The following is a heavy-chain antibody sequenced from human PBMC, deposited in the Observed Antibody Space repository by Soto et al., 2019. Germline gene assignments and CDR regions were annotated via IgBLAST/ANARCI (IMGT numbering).Heavy chain of an antibody. J-gene: IGHJ5*02. CDR2: IYYSGST. CDR1: GGSISSSSYY. CDR3: ARHGGGSRGWYLHGWFDP. Sequence: QLQLQESGPGLVKPSETLSLTCTVSGGSISSSSYYWGWIRQPPGKGLDWIGSIYYSGSTYYNPSLKGRVTISVDTSKNQFSLKRGAVTAADPAVYYWARHGGGSRGWYLHGWFDPWGQGTLVTVSS. V-gene: IGHV4-39*01. D-gene: IGHD6-19*01.